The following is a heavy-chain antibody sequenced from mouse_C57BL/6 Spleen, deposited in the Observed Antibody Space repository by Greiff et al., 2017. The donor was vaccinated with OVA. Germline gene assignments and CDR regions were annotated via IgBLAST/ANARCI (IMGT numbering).Heavy chain of an antibody. D-gene: IGHD2-3*01. Sequence: QVQLQQPGAELVKPGASVKMSCKASGYTFTSYWITWVKQRPGQGLEWIGDIYPGSGRTNYNEKFKSKATLTVDTSSSTAYMQLISLTSEDSAVYYCARSGDGYYWFAYWGQGTLVTVSA. CDR3: ARSGDGYYWFAY. CDR2: IYPGSGRT. CDR1: GYTFTSYW. J-gene: IGHJ3*01. V-gene: IGHV1-55*01.